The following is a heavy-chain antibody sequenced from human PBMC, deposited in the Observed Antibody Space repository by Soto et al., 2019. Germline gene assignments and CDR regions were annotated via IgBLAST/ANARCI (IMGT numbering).Heavy chain of an antibody. CDR1: GGSINSGGYY. Sequence: SETLSLTCTVSGGSINSGGYYWSWIRQHPGKGLEWIGYIYYSGSTYYNPSLKSRVTISVDTSKNQFSLKLSSVTAADTAVYYCASGDGYNFSYYGMDVWGQGTTVTVSS. J-gene: IGHJ6*02. CDR3: ASGDGYNFSYYGMDV. D-gene: IGHD5-12*01. CDR2: IYYSGST. V-gene: IGHV4-31*03.